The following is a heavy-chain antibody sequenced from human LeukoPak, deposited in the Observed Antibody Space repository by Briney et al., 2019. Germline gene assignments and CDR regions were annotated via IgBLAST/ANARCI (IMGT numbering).Heavy chain of an antibody. Sequence: GGSLRLSCAASGFTFSNAWMNWVRQAPGKGPEWVGRIKSKTDGGTTDYAAPVKGRFTISRDDSKNTLYLQMNSLKTEDTAVYYCTTVYGNDYDFWSGYYTDFDYWGQGTLVTVSS. CDR2: IKSKTDGGTT. D-gene: IGHD3-3*01. V-gene: IGHV3-15*01. J-gene: IGHJ4*02. CDR1: GFTFSNAW. CDR3: TTVYGNDYDFWSGYYTDFDY.